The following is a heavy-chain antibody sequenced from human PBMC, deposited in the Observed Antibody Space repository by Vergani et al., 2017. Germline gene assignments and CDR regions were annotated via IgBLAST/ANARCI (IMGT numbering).Heavy chain of an antibody. CDR1: GYTFTSYD. V-gene: IGHV1-8*01. J-gene: IGHJ4*02. Sequence: QVQLVQSGAEVKKPGSSVKVSCKASGYTFTSYDINWVRQATGQGLEWMGWMNPNSGNTGYAQKFQGRVTMTRNTSISTAYMELSSLRSEDTAVYYCARVAEYCSGGSCYSGRDFDYWGQGTLVTVSS. CDR2: MNPNSGNT. CDR3: ARVAEYCSGGSCYSGRDFDY. D-gene: IGHD2-15*01.